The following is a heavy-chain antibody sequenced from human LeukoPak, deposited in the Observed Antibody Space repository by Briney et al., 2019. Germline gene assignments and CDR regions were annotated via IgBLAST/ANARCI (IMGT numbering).Heavy chain of an antibody. J-gene: IGHJ4*02. D-gene: IGHD5-24*01. V-gene: IGHV3-23*01. CDR2: ISGSDSST. CDR1: GFTFSDFA. Sequence: PGGSLRLSRAASGFTFSDFAMSWVRQAPGKGLEWVSTISGSDSSTHYADSVKGRFTISRDNSKNTLYLQMNSLRAEDTAVYYCAKGQDEFDYWGQGTLVTVSS. CDR3: AKGQDEFDY.